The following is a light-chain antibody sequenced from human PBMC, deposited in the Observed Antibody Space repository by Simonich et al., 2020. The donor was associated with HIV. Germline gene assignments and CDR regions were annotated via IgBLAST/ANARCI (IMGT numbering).Light chain of an antibody. CDR2: LAS. Sequence: DIVMTQSPDSLAVSLGERATFNCKSSRSVLYSSNNKNYLAWYQQKHGQPPKLLIYLASTRESGVPDRFSASGSGTDFTLTISSLQAEDVAIYYCQQYYSTPPTFGQGTKVEIK. J-gene: IGKJ1*01. CDR3: QQYYSTPPT. V-gene: IGKV4-1*01. CDR1: RSVLYSSNNKNY.